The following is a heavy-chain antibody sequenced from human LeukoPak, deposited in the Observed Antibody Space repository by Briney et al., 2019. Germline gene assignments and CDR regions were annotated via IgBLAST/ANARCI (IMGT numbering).Heavy chain of an antibody. Sequence: SETLSLTCTVSGGSISNSSSYWGWIRQPPGKGLEWIGSIYYSGSTYYNPSLKSRVTISVDTSKNQFSLKLSSVTAADTAVYYCARVAGIAAKGFDYWGQGTLVTVSS. V-gene: IGHV4-39*07. CDR1: GGSISNSSSY. CDR2: IYYSGST. CDR3: ARVAGIAAKGFDY. J-gene: IGHJ4*02. D-gene: IGHD6-13*01.